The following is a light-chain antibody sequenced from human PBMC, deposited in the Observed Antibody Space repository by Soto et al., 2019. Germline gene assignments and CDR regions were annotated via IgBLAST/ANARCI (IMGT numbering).Light chain of an antibody. J-gene: IGKJ5*01. CDR3: QQYNNWPPIT. CDR1: HSVSNV. CDR2: GAS. Sequence: EIVLTQSPASLSLSPGERATLSCRASHSVSNVLAWYQQKPGQAPRLLIYGASTRATGSPASFSGSGSGTEFTLTISSLQSQDFAVYYCQQYNNWPPITFGQGTRGENK. V-gene: IGKV3-15*01.